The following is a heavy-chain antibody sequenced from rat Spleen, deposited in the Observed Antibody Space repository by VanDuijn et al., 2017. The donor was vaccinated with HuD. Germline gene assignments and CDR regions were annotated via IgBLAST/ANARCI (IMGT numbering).Heavy chain of an antibody. CDR1: GFTFSNYY. CDR2: ISTGGGTT. V-gene: IGHV5-27*01. J-gene: IGHJ2*01. Sequence: EVQLVESGGGLVQPGRSMKLSCVVSGFTFSNYYMAWVRQAPTKGLEWVAYISTGGGTTYYRDSVKGRFTISRDDAKSTLYLQMDSLRSEDTATYYCTRDLRRPHYFDYWGQGVMVTVSS. CDR3: TRDLRRPHYFDY. D-gene: IGHD1-11*01.